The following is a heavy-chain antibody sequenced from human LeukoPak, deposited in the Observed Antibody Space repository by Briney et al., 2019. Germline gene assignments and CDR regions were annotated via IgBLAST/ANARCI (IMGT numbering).Heavy chain of an antibody. CDR1: GFTFNKYG. CDR3: AGDEFGSFGEYSY. CDR2: IWYDGSNK. V-gene: IGHV3-33*01. D-gene: IGHD3-10*01. J-gene: IGHJ4*02. Sequence: GGSLRLSCAASGFTFNKYGFHWVRQAPGKGLEWVAVIWYDGSNKYYGDSVKGRFTISRDNSESTVNLQMNSLRDEDTGVYYCAGDEFGSFGEYSYWGQGILVTVSS.